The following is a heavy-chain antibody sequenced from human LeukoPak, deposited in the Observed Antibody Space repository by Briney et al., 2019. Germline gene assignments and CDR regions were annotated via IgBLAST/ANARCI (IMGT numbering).Heavy chain of an antibody. Sequence: GGSLRLSCAASGFTFSSNYMSWVRQAPGKGLEWVSGITSGANTYYADSVKGRFTISRDNSENTLNLQMNSLRAEDTAIYYCAKARAGDITAAFNYWGQGTLVTVSS. J-gene: IGHJ4*02. V-gene: IGHV3-53*01. CDR1: GFTFSSNY. CDR3: AKARAGDITAAFNY. D-gene: IGHD6-13*01. CDR2: ITSGANT.